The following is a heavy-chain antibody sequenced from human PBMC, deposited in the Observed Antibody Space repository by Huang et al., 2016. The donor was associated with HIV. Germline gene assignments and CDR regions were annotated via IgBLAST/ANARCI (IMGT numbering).Heavy chain of an antibody. CDR2: ISPDGISK. D-gene: IGHD3-16*01. Sequence: QVQLVESGGGAVQPGRSLRLSCAASGLTFSGSSMHWVRPAPGKGLGVVAVISPDGISKYFGDSVKGRFTISRDNSKSTLHLEMNSLTTDDTAIYYCAQDRGSLGLGYFHHWGQGTLVAVSS. CDR1: GLTFSGSS. V-gene: IGHV3-30*18. J-gene: IGHJ4*02. CDR3: AQDRGSLGLGYFHH.